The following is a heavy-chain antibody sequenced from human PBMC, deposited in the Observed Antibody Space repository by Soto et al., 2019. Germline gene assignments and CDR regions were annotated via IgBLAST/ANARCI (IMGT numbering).Heavy chain of an antibody. V-gene: IGHV3-23*01. D-gene: IGHD2-8*01. CDR3: AKDRGGVLAPSYFDN. J-gene: IGHJ4*02. CDR1: GFAFSSHA. Sequence: EVQLLESGGGLVQPGGSLRLSCAASGFAFSSHAMNWVRQAPGKGLEWVSGISGSGGSTYNTDSVKGRFTISRDNSKNTLYLQMHSLRAEDTAVYYCAKDRGGVLAPSYFDNWGQGTLVTVSS. CDR2: ISGSGGST.